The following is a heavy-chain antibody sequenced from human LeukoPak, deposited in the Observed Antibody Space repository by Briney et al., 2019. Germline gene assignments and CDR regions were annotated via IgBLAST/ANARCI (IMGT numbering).Heavy chain of an antibody. D-gene: IGHD3-22*01. CDR2: IYPGDSDA. Sequence: GESLKISCKGSGYSFASYWIGWVRQMPGKGLEWMGMIYPGDSDARYSPSFQGQVTISADKSINTAYLQWSSLKASDTAMYYCARHRRNTMIGTASSRGFDYWGQGTLVTVSS. CDR3: ARHRRNTMIGTASSRGFDY. V-gene: IGHV5-51*01. J-gene: IGHJ4*02. CDR1: GYSFASYW.